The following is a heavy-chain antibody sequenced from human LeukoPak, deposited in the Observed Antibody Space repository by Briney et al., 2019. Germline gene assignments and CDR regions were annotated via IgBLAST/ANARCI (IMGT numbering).Heavy chain of an antibody. V-gene: IGHV1-2*06. CDR3: ARDADVGYCSGGGCYGPYFDY. Sequence: ASVKVSCKASGYTFTGYYMHWVRQAPGQGLEWMGRINPNSGGTNYAQKFQGRVTMTRDTSISTAYMELSRLRSDDTAVYYCARDADVGYCSGGGCYGPYFDYWGQGTLVTVSS. CDR2: INPNSGGT. J-gene: IGHJ4*02. CDR1: GYTFTGYY. D-gene: IGHD2-15*01.